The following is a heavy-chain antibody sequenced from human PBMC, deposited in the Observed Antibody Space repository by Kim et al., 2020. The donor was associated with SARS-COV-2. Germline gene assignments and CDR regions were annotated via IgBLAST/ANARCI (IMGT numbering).Heavy chain of an antibody. CDR2: IWYDGSNK. V-gene: IGHV3-33*01. D-gene: IGHD3-22*01. Sequence: GGSLRLSCAASGFTFSSYGMHWVRQAPGKGLEWVAVIWYDGSNKYYADSVKGRFTISRDNSKNTLYLQMNSLRAEDTAVYYCARDNVPAVLRTHYYDVYYFDYWGQGTLVTVSS. J-gene: IGHJ4*02. CDR1: GFTFSSYG. CDR3: ARDNVPAVLRTHYYDVYYFDY.